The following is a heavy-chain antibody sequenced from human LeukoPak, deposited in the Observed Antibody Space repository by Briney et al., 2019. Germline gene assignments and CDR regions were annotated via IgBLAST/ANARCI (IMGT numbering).Heavy chain of an antibody. CDR2: VSAYADDT. CDR3: ARDSRGCHGFDN. D-gene: IGHD2-15*01. Sequence: ASVKVSCKASGYTFTNYGISWVRQAPGQGLEWMGWVSAYADDTNYVQKFQGRITMTTDTSTSTAYVELRSLRSDDTAVYYCARDSRGCHGFDNGAQGPLVPVPS. CDR1: GYTFTNYG. V-gene: IGHV1-18*01. J-gene: IGHJ4*02.